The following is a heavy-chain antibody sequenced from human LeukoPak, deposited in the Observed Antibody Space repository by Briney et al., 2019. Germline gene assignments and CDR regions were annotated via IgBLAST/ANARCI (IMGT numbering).Heavy chain of an antibody. V-gene: IGHV3-15*01. J-gene: IGHJ4*02. CDR1: GFTFGNAW. Sequence: GGSLRLSCAASGFTFGNAWMSWVRQAPGKGLEWVGRIKSKTDGGTTDYAALVKGRFTISRDDSKSTLYLQMNSLQTEDTAVYYCTTDGAYYYDTSGYYLAYWGQGTLVSVSS. D-gene: IGHD3-22*01. CDR2: IKSKTDGGTT. CDR3: TTDGAYYYDTSGYYLAY.